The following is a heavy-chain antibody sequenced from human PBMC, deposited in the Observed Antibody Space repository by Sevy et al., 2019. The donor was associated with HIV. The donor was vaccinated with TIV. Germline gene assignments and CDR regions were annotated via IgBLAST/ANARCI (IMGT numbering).Heavy chain of an antibody. V-gene: IGHV1-18*01. Sequence: ASVKVSCKASGYTFTSYGISWVRQAPGQGLEWMGWISAYNGNTNYAQKLQGRVTMTTDTSTGTAYMELGSLGSEDPAGYYWAIPYYDFWSGFPRRGMDVWGQGTTVTVSS. CDR1: GYTFTSYG. D-gene: IGHD3-3*01. J-gene: IGHJ6*02. CDR2: ISAYNGNT. CDR3: AIPYYDFWSGFPRRGMDV.